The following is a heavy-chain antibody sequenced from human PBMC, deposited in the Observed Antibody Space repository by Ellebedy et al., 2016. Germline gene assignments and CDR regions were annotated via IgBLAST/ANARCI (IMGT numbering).Heavy chain of an antibody. D-gene: IGHD2-8*01. CDR2: INHSGST. Sequence: GSLRLXXAVYGGSFSGYYWSWIRQPPGKGLEWIGEINHSGSTNYNPSLKSRVTISVDTSKNQFSLKLSSVTAADTAVYYCARGIVLMVYARPGFYTDVWGKGTTVTVSS. V-gene: IGHV4-34*01. J-gene: IGHJ6*03. CDR3: ARGIVLMVYARPGFYTDV. CDR1: GGSFSGYY.